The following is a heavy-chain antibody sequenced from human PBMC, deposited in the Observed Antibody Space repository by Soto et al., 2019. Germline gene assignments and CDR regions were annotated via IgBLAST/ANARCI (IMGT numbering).Heavy chain of an antibody. CDR3: ARGGY. CDR2: INQDGSVK. CDR1: GFTFSNDW. Sequence: GESLKISCAASGFTFSNDWMSWVRQAPGKGLEWVANINQDGSVKYYVDSVKGRFTISRDNAKNSLYLQMNSLRADDTAVYYCARGGYWGQGTLVTVSS. V-gene: IGHV3-7*04. J-gene: IGHJ4*02.